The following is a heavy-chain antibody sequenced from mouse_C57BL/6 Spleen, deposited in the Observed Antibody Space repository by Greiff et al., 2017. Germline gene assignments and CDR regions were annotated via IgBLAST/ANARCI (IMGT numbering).Heavy chain of an antibody. V-gene: IGHV2-6-1*01. CDR1: GFSLTSYG. Sequence: VQLVESGPGLVAPSQSLSITCTVSGFSLTSYGVHWVRQPPGKGLEWLVVIWSDGSTTYNSALKSRLSISKDNSKSQVFLKMNSLQTDDTAMYYCARHGGYAGYYAMDYWGQGTSVTVSS. J-gene: IGHJ4*01. CDR3: ARHGGYAGYYAMDY. CDR2: IWSDGST. D-gene: IGHD2-2*01.